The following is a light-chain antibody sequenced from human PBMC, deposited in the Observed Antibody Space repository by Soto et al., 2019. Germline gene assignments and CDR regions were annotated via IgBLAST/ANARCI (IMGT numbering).Light chain of an antibody. CDR1: QSVSSSY. Sequence: EIVLTQSPVTLSLSPGERATLSCRASQSVSSSYLAWYQQKPGQAPRLLIYGASSRATGTPDRFSGSGSGTDFTLTISRLEPEDFAVYYCQQYGSSPTFGGGTKVDIK. CDR2: GAS. CDR3: QQYGSSPT. V-gene: IGKV3-20*01. J-gene: IGKJ4*01.